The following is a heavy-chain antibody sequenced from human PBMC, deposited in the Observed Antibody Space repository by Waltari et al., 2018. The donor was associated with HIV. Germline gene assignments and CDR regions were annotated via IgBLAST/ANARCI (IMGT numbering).Heavy chain of an antibody. J-gene: IGHJ4*02. CDR2: IYTSGST. D-gene: IGHD6-13*01. CDR3: ARGVAGTIDY. V-gene: IGHV4-61*02. Sequence: QVQLQESGPGLVKPSQTLSLTCTVSGGSISSGSYYWSWIRQPAGKGLEWIGRIYTSGSTNYNPSLKSRVTISVDTSKNQFSLKLSSVTAADTAVYYCARGVAGTIDYWGQGTLVTVSS. CDR1: GGSISSGSYY.